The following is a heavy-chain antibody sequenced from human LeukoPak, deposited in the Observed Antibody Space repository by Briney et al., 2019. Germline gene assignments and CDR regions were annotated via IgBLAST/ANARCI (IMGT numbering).Heavy chain of an antibody. CDR1: GYTFTGYY. J-gene: IGHJ4*02. CDR3: ARGPSSPTVTVDY. CDR2: INPNSGGT. Sequence: ASVKVSCKASGYTFTGYYMHWVRQAPGQGLEWMGWINPNSGGTNYAQKSQGRVTMTRDTSISTAYMELSRLRSDDTAVYYCARGPSSPTVTVDYWGQGTLVTVSS. V-gene: IGHV1-2*02. D-gene: IGHD4-17*01.